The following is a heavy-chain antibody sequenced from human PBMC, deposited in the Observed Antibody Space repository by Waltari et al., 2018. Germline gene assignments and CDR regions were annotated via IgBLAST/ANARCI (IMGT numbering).Heavy chain of an antibody. D-gene: IGHD3-10*01. Sequence: QVQLQQWGAGLLKPSETLSLTCAVYGGSFSGYYWSWIRQPPGKGLEWIGEINHSGSTNYNPSLKSRVTISVDTSKNQFSLKLSSVTAADTAVYYCARGLRVRGVITGRTLHYWGQGTLVTVSS. CDR3: ARGLRVRGVITGRTLHY. J-gene: IGHJ4*02. CDR1: GGSFSGYY. CDR2: INHSGST. V-gene: IGHV4-34*01.